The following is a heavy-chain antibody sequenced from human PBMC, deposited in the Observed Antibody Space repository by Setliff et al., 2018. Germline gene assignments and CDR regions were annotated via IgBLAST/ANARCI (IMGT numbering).Heavy chain of an antibody. J-gene: IGHJ4*02. V-gene: IGHV7-4-1*02. CDR3: ARVFRRGYDY. Sequence: GASVKVSCKASGYTFNTYSMNWVRQAPGQGLEWMGWINTNTGNPTYAQGFTGRFVLSLDISVSTAYLQSSSLKADDTAVYYCARVFRRGYDYWGQGTLVTVSS. CDR2: INTNTGNP. CDR1: GYTFNTYS. D-gene: IGHD5-12*01.